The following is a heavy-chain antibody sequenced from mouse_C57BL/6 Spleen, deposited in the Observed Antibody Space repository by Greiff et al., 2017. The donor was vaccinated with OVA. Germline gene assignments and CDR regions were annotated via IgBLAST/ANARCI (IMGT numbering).Heavy chain of an antibody. D-gene: IGHD4-1*01. CDR3: ARHKTGTDFDY. CDR2: ISGGGGNT. J-gene: IGHJ2*01. V-gene: IGHV5-9*01. CDR1: GFTFSSYT. Sequence: EVMLVESGGGLVKPGGSLKLSCAASGFTFSSYTMSWVRQTPEKRLEWVATISGGGGNTYYPDSVKGRFTISRDNAKNTLYLQMSSLRSEDTALYYCARHKTGTDFDYWGQGTTLTVSS.